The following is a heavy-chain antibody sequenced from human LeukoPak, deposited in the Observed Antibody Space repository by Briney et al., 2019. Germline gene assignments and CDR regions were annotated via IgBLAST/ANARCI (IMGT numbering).Heavy chain of an antibody. J-gene: IGHJ4*02. CDR1: GFSVSSSY. D-gene: IGHD6-13*01. Sequence: PGGSLRLSCAASGFSVSSSYMYWVRQAPGKGLEWVSFFYRGDSKYYAEAERGRFTITRDNSKNTLYLLMNSRIPEDAAVDYCANNGIAAARGGYWGQGTLVTVSS. CDR2: FYRGDSK. CDR3: ANNGIAAARGGY. V-gene: IGHV3-53*01.